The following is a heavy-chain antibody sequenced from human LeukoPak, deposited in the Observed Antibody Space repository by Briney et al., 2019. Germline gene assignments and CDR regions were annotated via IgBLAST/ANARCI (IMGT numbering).Heavy chain of an antibody. V-gene: IGHV1-8*01. D-gene: IGHD2-21*02. CDR3: ARDPGVVVTAWFDY. CDR2: MNPNSGNT. CDR1: GYTFTSYD. Sequence: ASVKVSCTASGYTFTSYDINWVRQATGQGLEWMGWMNPNSGNTGYAQKFQGRVTMTRNTSISTAYMELSSLRSEDTAVYYCARDPGVVVTAWFDYWGQGTLVTVSS. J-gene: IGHJ4*02.